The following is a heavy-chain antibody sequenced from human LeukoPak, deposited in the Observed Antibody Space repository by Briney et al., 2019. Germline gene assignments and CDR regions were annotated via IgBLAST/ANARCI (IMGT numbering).Heavy chain of an antibody. Sequence: SETLSLTCTVSGGSISSYYWSWIRQPPGRGLEWIGYIYYSGSTDYNPSFQSRVSISVDTSKKQFSLKLSSVTAADTAVYYCARDPTEHCSGGSCYFNWFDPWGQGTLVTVSS. CDR3: ARDPTEHCSGGSCYFNWFDP. CDR2: IYYSGST. V-gene: IGHV4-59*12. D-gene: IGHD2-15*01. CDR1: GGSISSYY. J-gene: IGHJ5*02.